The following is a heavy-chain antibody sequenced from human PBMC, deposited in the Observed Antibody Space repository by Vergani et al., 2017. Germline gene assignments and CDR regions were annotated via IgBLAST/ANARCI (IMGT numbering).Heavy chain of an antibody. Sequence: EVQLVESGGGLVKPGGSLRLSCAASGFTFSNAWMSWVRQPPGKGLEWVSLIYSSGDTLHPGSVKGRLTISRDITKNTVYLQMSSLRVEDTAVYYCVTTRSGAFHIWGQGTLVTVSS. D-gene: IGHD1-1*01. CDR3: VTTRSGAFHI. V-gene: IGHV3-66*01. CDR2: IYSSGDT. J-gene: IGHJ3*02. CDR1: GFTFSNAW.